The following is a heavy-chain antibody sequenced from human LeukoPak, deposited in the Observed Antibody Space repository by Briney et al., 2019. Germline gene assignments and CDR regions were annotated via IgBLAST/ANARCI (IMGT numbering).Heavy chain of an antibody. V-gene: IGHV1-18*01. D-gene: IGHD6-13*01. Sequence: ASVKASCKASGGTFSSYAISWVRQAPGQGLEWMGRITDYFGNTNYAQKFQGRVIMTTDTSTSTASMELRSLTSDDTAVYYCARDPGYSNPFDYWGQGTLVIVSS. CDR1: GGTFSSYA. J-gene: IGHJ4*02. CDR3: ARDPGYSNPFDY. CDR2: ITDYFGNT.